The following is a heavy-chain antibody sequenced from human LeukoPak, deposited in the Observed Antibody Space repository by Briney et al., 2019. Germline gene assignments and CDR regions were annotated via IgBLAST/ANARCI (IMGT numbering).Heavy chain of an antibody. CDR1: GYSFTSYW. J-gene: IGHJ4*02. CDR3: ARLVYYDSNGHLDY. V-gene: IGHV5-51*01. D-gene: IGHD3-22*01. Sequence: PGESLKISCEGSGYSFTSYWIAWVRQTPGKGLEWMGIIYPGDSDTRYSPSFQGQVTISADKSISTAYLQWSSLKASDTAMYYCARLVYYDSNGHLDYWGQGTLVTVSS. CDR2: IYPGDSDT.